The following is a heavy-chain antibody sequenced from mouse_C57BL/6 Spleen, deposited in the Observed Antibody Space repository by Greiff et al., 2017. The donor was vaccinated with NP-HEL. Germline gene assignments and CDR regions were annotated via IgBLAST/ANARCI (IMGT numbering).Heavy chain of an antibody. D-gene: IGHD2-4*01. V-gene: IGHV5-17*01. J-gene: IGHJ3*01. CDR2: ISSGSSTI. CDR3: ARRDDSWFAY. Sequence: EVQLQESGGGLVKPGGSLKLSCAASGFTFSDYGMHWVRQAPEKGLEWVAYISSGSSTIYYADTVKGRFTISRDNAKNTLFLQMTSLRSEDTAMYYCARRDDSWFAYWGQGTLVTVSA. CDR1: GFTFSDYG.